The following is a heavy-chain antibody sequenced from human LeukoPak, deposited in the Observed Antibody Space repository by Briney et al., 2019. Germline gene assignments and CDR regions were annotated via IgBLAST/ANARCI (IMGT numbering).Heavy chain of an antibody. CDR1: GFTVSSNY. CDR2: IYSGGST. J-gene: IGHJ4*02. D-gene: IGHD4-17*01. V-gene: IGHV3-66*01. CDR3: ARDYGDYLAYFDY. Sequence: GGXXXLSCVASGFTVSSNYMSWGRQAPGXXGXXGSGIYSGGSTYYADSVKGRFTISRDNSKNTLYLQMNSLRAEDTAVYYCARDYGDYLAYFDYWGQGTLVTVSS.